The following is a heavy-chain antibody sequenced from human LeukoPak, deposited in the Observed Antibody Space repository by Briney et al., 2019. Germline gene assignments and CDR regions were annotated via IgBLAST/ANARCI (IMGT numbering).Heavy chain of an antibody. D-gene: IGHD6-19*01. CDR3: ATDQTVAGTLGYYYGMDV. CDR2: FDPEDGET. J-gene: IGHJ6*02. CDR1: GYTRTELS. Sequence: ASVKVSCKVSGYTRTELSMHWVRQAPGKGLEWMGGFDPEDGETIYAQKFQGRVTMTEDTSTDTAYMELSSLRSEDTAVYYCATDQTVAGTLGYYYGMDVWGQGTTVTVSS. V-gene: IGHV1-24*01.